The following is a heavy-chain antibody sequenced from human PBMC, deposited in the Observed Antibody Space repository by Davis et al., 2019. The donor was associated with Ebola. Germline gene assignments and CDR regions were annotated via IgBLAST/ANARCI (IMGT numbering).Heavy chain of an antibody. Sequence: SETLSLTCTVSGGSITSYYWSWIRQPPGKGLEWIGYVFYTGGTNYNPSLKSRITISIDTSKNQFSLKLSSVTAADTAVYYCARDPGVGAARDYWGQGTLVTVSS. J-gene: IGHJ4*02. CDR3: ARDPGVGAARDY. CDR1: GGSITSYY. CDR2: VFYTGGT. V-gene: IGHV4-59*12. D-gene: IGHD1-26*01.